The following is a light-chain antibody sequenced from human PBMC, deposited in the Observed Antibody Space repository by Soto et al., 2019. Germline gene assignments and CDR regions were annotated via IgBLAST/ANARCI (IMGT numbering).Light chain of an antibody. V-gene: IGKV1-12*01. CDR1: EDINSR. J-gene: IGKJ5*01. Sequence: DIQMTQSPSSVSASVGDRVTISCRASEDINSRLAWYQQKPGNAPKLLIYAAFILQSGVPSRFSGYGSVTDFTLSISRLQPEDFATYYCQQADSFPITFGQWSRLEIK. CDR3: QQADSFPIT. CDR2: AAF.